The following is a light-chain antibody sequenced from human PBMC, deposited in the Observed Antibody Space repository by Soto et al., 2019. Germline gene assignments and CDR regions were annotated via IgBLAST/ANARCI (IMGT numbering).Light chain of an antibody. Sequence: QSALTQPASVSGSPGQSIAISCTGTSSDVGGYYSVSWYQQHPGKAPKLVIYDVSNRPSGVSNRFSGSKSGNTASLTISGLQDEDEADYYCSSYTSSSTRVFGGGTKLTFL. CDR2: DVS. V-gene: IGLV2-14*01. CDR3: SSYTSSSTRV. J-gene: IGLJ2*01. CDR1: SSDVGGYYS.